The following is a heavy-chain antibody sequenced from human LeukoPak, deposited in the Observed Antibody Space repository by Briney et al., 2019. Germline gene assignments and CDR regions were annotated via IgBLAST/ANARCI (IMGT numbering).Heavy chain of an antibody. CDR2: IYYSGST. J-gene: IGHJ4*02. CDR1: GGSISSSNW. CDR3: ARSGFGGESDY. D-gene: IGHD2-21*01. Sequence: SETLSLTCAVSGGSISSSNWWSWVRQPPGKGLEWIGHIYYSGSTNYNPSLKSRVTISVDTSKNQFSLKLSSVTAADTAVYYCARSGFGGESDYWGQGTLVTVSS. V-gene: IGHV4-4*02.